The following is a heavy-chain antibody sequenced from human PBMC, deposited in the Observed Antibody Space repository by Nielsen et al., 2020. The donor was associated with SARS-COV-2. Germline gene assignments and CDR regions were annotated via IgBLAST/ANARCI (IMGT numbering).Heavy chain of an antibody. CDR2: IGTAGDT. V-gene: IGHV3-13*04. Sequence: GGPLRLPCAASGFTSSSYDMHWVRQATGKGLEWVSAIGTAGDTYYPGSVKGRFTISRENAKNSLYLQMNSLRAGDTAVYYCARDQLGAGMDVWGQGTTVTVSS. J-gene: IGHJ6*02. CDR3: ARDQLGAGMDV. CDR1: GFTSSSYD. D-gene: IGHD3-16*01.